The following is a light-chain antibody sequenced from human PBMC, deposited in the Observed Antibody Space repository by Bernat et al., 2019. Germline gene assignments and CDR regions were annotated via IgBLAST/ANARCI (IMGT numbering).Light chain of an antibody. CDR3: QAWDSSTGV. CDR1: KLGSKY. Sequence: SYELTQPPSVSMSPGQTASITCSGDKLGSKYTCWYQQRPGQSPVVLIYQDDKRPSGIPERFSASHSGNTATLTISGAQAMDEAEYYCQAWDSSTGVFGGGTKLTVL. J-gene: IGLJ3*02. V-gene: IGLV3-1*01. CDR2: QDD.